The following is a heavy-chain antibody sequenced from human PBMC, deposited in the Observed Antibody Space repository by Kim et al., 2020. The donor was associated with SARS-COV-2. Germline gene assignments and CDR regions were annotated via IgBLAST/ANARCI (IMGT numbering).Heavy chain of an antibody. Sequence: SETLSLTCTVSGGSISSYYWSWIRQPPGKGLEWIGYIYYSGSTNYNPSLKSRVTISVDTSKNQFSLKLSSVTAADTAVYYCARSRRIWYYYDSSGYDAFDIWGQGTMVTVSS. CDR1: GGSISSYY. V-gene: IGHV4-59*01. CDR2: IYYSGST. D-gene: IGHD3-22*01. CDR3: ARSRRIWYYYDSSGYDAFDI. J-gene: IGHJ3*02.